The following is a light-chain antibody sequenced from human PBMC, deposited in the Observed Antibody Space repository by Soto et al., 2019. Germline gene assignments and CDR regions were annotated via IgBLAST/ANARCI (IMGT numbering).Light chain of an antibody. CDR1: QGISSW. CDR2: GAF. V-gene: IGKV1-12*01. Sequence: DIQMTQSPSSVSASVGDRVTITCRASQGISSWLAWYQQKPGKAPKLLTFGAFSLQSGVPSRFSGSGSGTDFTLTINSLQPEDFATYYCQQSHSFPYTFGQGTKLEIK. CDR3: QQSHSFPYT. J-gene: IGKJ2*01.